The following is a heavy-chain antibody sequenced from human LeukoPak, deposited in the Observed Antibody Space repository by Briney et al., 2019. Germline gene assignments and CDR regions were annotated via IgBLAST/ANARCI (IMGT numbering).Heavy chain of an antibody. CDR2: IYYSGST. J-gene: IGHJ5*02. CDR3: ARGPNNHYYHP. Sequence: SETLSLTCAVSGGSISSSNWWSWVRQPPGKGLEWIGYIYYSGSTYYNPSLKSRVTISVDTSKNQFSLKLSSVTAADTAVYYCARGPNNHYYHPWGQGTLVTVSS. D-gene: IGHD1-14*01. CDR1: GGSISSSNW. V-gene: IGHV4-30-4*01.